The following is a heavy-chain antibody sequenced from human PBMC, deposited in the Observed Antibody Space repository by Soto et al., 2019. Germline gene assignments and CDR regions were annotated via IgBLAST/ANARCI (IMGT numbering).Heavy chain of an antibody. CDR2: IYYTGNT. Sequence: TSQPLSLTCTVADGSVSSYYWSRIRKPPGKGLEWIGYIYYTGNTNYNPALESRVTISVDTSKNQFSLKLSSVTAADTAFYYCARDSGYNYGYFRWFDPWGQGTLVTVSS. J-gene: IGHJ5*02. V-gene: IGHV4-59*02. D-gene: IGHD5-18*01. CDR1: DGSVSSYY. CDR3: ARDSGYNYGYFRWFDP.